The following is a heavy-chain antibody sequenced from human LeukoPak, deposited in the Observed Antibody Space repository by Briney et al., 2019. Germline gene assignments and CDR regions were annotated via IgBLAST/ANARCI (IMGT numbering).Heavy chain of an antibody. CDR1: GGSVSSGSYY. Sequence: PSETLSLTCTVSGGSVSSGSYYWSWIRQPPGKGLEWIGYTYYSGSTNYNPSLKSRVTISVDTSKNQFSLKLSSVTAADTAVYYCARAGRGTMIVVVKTAAFDIWGQGTMVTVSS. CDR3: ARAGRGTMIVVVKTAAFDI. D-gene: IGHD3-22*01. V-gene: IGHV4-61*01. CDR2: TYYSGST. J-gene: IGHJ3*02.